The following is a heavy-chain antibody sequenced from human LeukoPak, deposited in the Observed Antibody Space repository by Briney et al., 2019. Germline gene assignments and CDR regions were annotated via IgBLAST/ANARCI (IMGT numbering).Heavy chain of an antibody. CDR3: ARMFYYGSRSSVNWFDP. J-gene: IGHJ5*02. Sequence: ASVKVSCKASGYTFTSYGINWVRQATGQGPEWMGWMNANTGVTGYAQKFEGRVTMTRNTSISTAYMELSSLRSEDTAVYYCARMFYYGSRSSVNWFDPWGQGTLVTVSS. CDR1: GYTFTSYG. V-gene: IGHV1-8*01. D-gene: IGHD3-10*01. CDR2: MNANTGVT.